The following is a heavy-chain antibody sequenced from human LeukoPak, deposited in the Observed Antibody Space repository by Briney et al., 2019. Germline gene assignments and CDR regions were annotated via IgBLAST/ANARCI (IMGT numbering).Heavy chain of an antibody. J-gene: IGHJ6*03. D-gene: IGHD2-15*01. CDR1: GFTFSSYW. V-gene: IGHV3-7*01. Sequence: PGGSLRLSCAASGFTFSSYWMSWVRQAPGKGLEWVANIRQDGSEKYYVDSVKGRFTISRDNAKNSLYLQMNSLRAEDTVVYYCARDAPQVVVAATPVYYYYMDVWGKGTTVTVSS. CDR2: IRQDGSEK. CDR3: ARDAPQVVVAATPVYYYYMDV.